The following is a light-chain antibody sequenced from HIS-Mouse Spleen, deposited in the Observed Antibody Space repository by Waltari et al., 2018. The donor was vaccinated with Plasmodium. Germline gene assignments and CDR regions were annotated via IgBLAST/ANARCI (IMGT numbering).Light chain of an antibody. J-gene: IGKJ4*01. CDR1: QSVSSY. V-gene: IGKV3-11*01. CDR3: QQRSNWPRVLT. Sequence: EIVLTQSPATLALSPGERATLSCRARQSVSSYLAWYQQKPGQAPRLLIYDASNWATGIPARFSGSGSGTDFTLTISSLEPEDFAVYYCQQRSNWPRVLTFGGGTKVEIK. CDR2: DAS.